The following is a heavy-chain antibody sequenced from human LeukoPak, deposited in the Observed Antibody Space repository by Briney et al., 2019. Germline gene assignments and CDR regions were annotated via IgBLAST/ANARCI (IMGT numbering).Heavy chain of an antibody. D-gene: IGHD2-15*01. CDR2: ISGSGGST. CDR1: GFTFSSYA. CDR3: AKETSYCSGGSCYADY. V-gene: IGHV3-23*01. Sequence: GGSLRLSCAASGFTFSSYAMSWVRQAPGKGLEWVSAISGSGGSTYYADSVKGRFTISRDNSKNTLYLQMNSLRAEDTAVYYCAKETSYCSGGSCYADYWGQGTLVTVSS. J-gene: IGHJ4*02.